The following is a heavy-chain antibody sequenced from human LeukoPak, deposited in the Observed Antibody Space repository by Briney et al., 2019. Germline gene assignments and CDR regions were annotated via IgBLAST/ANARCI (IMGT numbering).Heavy chain of an antibody. V-gene: IGHV4-59*08. J-gene: IGHJ6*02. D-gene: IGHD3-10*01. CDR3: ARHYYSSGSYYSRSYYYSMDV. CDR1: GGSISSYY. CDR2: ISYSGST. Sequence: SETLSLTCTVSGGSISSYYWTWIRQPPGKGLEWIGYISYSGSTNYNPSLKSRVTISVDMSKNQSSLKLSSVTAADTAVYSCARHYYSSGSYYSRSYYYSMDVWGQGTSVTVSS.